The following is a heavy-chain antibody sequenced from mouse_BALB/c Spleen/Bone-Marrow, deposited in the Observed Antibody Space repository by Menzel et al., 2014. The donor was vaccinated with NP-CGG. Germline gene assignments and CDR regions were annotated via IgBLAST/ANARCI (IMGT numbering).Heavy chain of an antibody. V-gene: IGHV1S29*02. CDR1: GYTFTDYS. J-gene: IGHJ2*01. CDR2: IYPNNGGT. CDR3: ARRGSPYYFDY. D-gene: IGHD1-1*02. Sequence: EVQLQQSGPELVKPGASVKISCKASGYTFTDYSMHWVKQSHGKSLEWIGYIYPNNGGTGYNQKFKSKATVTADNSSSTACMELRRLTSEDSAVYYCARRGSPYYFDYWGQGTTLTVSS.